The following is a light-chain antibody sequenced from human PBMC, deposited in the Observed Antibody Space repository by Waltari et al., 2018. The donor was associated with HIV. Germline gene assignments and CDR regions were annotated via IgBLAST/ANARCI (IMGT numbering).Light chain of an antibody. Sequence: DIQLTQPRPLLSASVGDRATITCRASQGIGTSLAWYQQKPGKAPQLLISAASTLQPGVPTRFSGSGSGTEFTLTISGLQPEDFATYYCQQVKSNPFTFGPGTKVDFK. CDR1: QGIGTS. CDR3: QQVKSNPFT. V-gene: IGKV1-9*01. J-gene: IGKJ3*01. CDR2: AAS.